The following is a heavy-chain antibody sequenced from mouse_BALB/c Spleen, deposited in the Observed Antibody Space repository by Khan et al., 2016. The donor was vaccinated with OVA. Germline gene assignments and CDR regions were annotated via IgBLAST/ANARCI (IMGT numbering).Heavy chain of an antibody. CDR2: IGSGYSY. J-gene: IGHJ3*01. CDR3: ATGYWIAY. V-gene: IGHV5-6-5*01. CDR1: GFTFSNYC. Sequence: EVQLVESGGGLVKPGGSLKLSCAASGFTFSNYCVSWVRQTPEKRLEWIASIGSGYSYYDQDGEMGRFTISSDNDRNILDLQKSSLRTEDTAMYYCATGYWIAYWGQGTLVTVSA.